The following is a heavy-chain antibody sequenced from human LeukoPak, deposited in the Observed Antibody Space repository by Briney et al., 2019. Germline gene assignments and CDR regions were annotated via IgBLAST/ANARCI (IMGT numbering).Heavy chain of an antibody. CDR2: ISSSSSTI. D-gene: IGHD4-17*01. CDR1: GFTFSSYN. J-gene: IGHJ2*01. CDR3: ARVPNGDLGWYFDL. Sequence: PGGSLRLSCAASGFTFSSYNMNWVRQAPGKGLEWVSYISSSSSTIYYADSVKGRFTISRDNAKNSLYLQMNSLRAEDTAVYYCARVPNGDLGWYFDLWGRGTLVTVSS. V-gene: IGHV3-48*04.